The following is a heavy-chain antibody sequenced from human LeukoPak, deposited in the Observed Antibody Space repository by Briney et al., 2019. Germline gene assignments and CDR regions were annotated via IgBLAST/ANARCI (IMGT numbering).Heavy chain of an antibody. CDR1: GGSISNYY. Sequence: SETLSLTCTVSGGSISNYYWSWIRQPPGRGLEWIGYIYYSGSTNYNPSLKSRLTISVDTSKNQFSLKLSSVTAADTAVYYCARQPDYGDYGYDAFDIWGQGTMVTVSS. D-gene: IGHD4-17*01. CDR2: IYYSGST. V-gene: IGHV4-59*08. CDR3: ARQPDYGDYGYDAFDI. J-gene: IGHJ3*02.